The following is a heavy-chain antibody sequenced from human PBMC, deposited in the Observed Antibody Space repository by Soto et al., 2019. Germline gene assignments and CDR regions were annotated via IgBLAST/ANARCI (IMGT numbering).Heavy chain of an antibody. J-gene: IGHJ4*02. Sequence: QVQLVESGGGVVQPGRSLRLSCAASGFTFSSYGMHWVRQAPGKGLEWVAVISYDGSNKYYADSVKGRFTIYRDNSKNTLYLQMNSLRAEDTAVYYCAKDRDSSGYFDYWGQGTLVTVSS. CDR3: AKDRDSSGYFDY. V-gene: IGHV3-30*18. CDR2: ISYDGSNK. CDR1: GFTFSSYG. D-gene: IGHD6-19*01.